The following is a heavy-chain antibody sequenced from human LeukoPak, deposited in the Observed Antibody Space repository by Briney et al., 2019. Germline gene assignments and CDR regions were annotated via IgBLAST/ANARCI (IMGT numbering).Heavy chain of an antibody. CDR2: IYYSGST. CDR3: ACARGAAADYVLYNWFDP. D-gene: IGHD6-13*01. Sequence: PSETLSLTCTVSGGSISSYYWSWIRQPPGKGLEWIGYIYYSGSTNYNPSLKSRVTISVDTSKNQFSLKLSSVTAADTAVYYCACARGAAADYVLYNWFDPWGQGTLVTVSS. V-gene: IGHV4-59*01. CDR1: GGSISSYY. J-gene: IGHJ5*02.